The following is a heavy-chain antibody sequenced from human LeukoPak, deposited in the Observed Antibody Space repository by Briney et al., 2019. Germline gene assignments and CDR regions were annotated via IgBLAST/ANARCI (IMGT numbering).Heavy chain of an antibody. D-gene: IGHD2-2*01. CDR2: VYYNGST. Sequence: SETLSLTCAVSGGSISTYYWTWIRQPPGKGLEWIGFVYYNGSTNYNPSLKSRVTISVDTSRNQFSLKLSSVTAADTAVYYCARIVPAAYFDYWGQGTLVTVSS. J-gene: IGHJ4*02. CDR1: GGSISTYY. CDR3: ARIVPAAYFDY. V-gene: IGHV4-59*08.